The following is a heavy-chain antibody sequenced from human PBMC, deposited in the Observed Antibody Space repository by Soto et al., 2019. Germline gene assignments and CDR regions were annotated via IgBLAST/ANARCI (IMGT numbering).Heavy chain of an antibody. V-gene: IGHV4-4*02. CDR2: IFHDGNT. Sequence: QVHLQESGPVLVKPSEPLSLTSAFSGASIGSGGWWWWGRQPPGKGLEWIAEIFHDGNTNYSPSLKSRVTISVDKSQNQFSLNVYSVTAADTAVYYCARHEGWTGPDQWGQGTLVTVSS. J-gene: IGHJ5*02. D-gene: IGHD2-8*02. CDR3: ARHEGWTGPDQ. CDR1: GASIGSGGW.